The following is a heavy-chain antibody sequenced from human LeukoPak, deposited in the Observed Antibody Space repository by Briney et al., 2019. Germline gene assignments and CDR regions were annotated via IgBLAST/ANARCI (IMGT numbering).Heavy chain of an antibody. D-gene: IGHD5-24*01. Sequence: SQTLSLTCTVSGGFISSGSYYWSWIRQPAGKGLEWIGRIYTSGSTNYNPSLKSRVTISVDTSKNQFSLKLSSVTAADTAVYYCARQLPPMVWGQGTLVTVSS. V-gene: IGHV4-61*02. CDR1: GGFISSGSYY. CDR3: ARQLPPMV. CDR2: IYTSGST. J-gene: IGHJ4*02.